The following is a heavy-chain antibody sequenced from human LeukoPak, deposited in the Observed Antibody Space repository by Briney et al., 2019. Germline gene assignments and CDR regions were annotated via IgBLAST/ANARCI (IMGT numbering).Heavy chain of an antibody. CDR3: ARYFERGLGVIDY. D-gene: IGHD3-10*01. CDR2: IKQDGSEK. J-gene: IGHJ4*02. CDR1: GFTFSSYW. V-gene: IGHV3-7*01. Sequence: GGSLRLSCAASGFTFSSYWMSWVRQAPGKGLEWVANIKQDGSEKYYVDSVKGRFTISRDNAKNSLYLQMNSLRAEDTAVYYCARYFERGLGVIDYWGQGILVTVSS.